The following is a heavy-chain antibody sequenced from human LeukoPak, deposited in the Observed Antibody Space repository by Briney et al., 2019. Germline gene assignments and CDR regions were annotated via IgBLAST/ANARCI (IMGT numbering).Heavy chain of an antibody. J-gene: IGHJ4*02. CDR1: GFTFSDYE. CDR2: ISGSGNII. CDR3: ARYTRAFEY. D-gene: IGHD1-26*01. Sequence: GGSLRLSCEASGFTFSDYEMNWVRQAPGKGLEWVSYISGSGNIIQYADSVKGRFTISRDNAKNSLYLQMNSLRAEDTAVYYCARYTRAFEYWGQGTLVTVSS. V-gene: IGHV3-48*03.